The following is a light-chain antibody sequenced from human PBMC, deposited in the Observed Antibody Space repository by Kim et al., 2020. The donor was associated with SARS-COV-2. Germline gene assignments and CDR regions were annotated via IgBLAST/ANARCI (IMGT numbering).Light chain of an antibody. J-gene: IGLJ2*01. CDR1: ISDIGSYTL. V-gene: IGLV2-23*01. Sequence: GQSITISCTGTISDIGSYTLVSWYQQHPGKAPQLMIYEGSKRPSGVSNRFSGSKSGNTASLTISGLQAEDEAAYHCCSYAGSSTVLFGGGTQLTVL. CDR2: EGS. CDR3: CSYAGSSTVL.